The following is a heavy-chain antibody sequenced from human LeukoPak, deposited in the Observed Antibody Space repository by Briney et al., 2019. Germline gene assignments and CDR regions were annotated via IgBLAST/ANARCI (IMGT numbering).Heavy chain of an antibody. CDR2: ISDDGSGK. Sequence: GGSLRLSCAASGFTFSDYAMHWVRQAPGKGLEWLAVISDDGSGKIYADSVKGRFTISRDNSKNTLYLQMNSLRTEDTAVYYCARIRGGKTQMGLFDIGGKGKMVTVS. D-gene: IGHD3-16*01. CDR1: GFTFSDYA. V-gene: IGHV3-30-3*01. CDR3: ARIRGGKTQMGLFDI. J-gene: IGHJ3*02.